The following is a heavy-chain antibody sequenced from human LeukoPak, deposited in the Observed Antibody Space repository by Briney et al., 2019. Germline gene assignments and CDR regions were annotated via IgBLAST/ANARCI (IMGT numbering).Heavy chain of an antibody. D-gene: IGHD1-26*01. CDR3: ARGNYYRYYFDN. Sequence: SETLSLTCTVSGDSINSYYWSWVRQPPGKGLEWIGYIYYSGTTNYNPSLKSRVTISADTSKNLFSLNLRSVTDADTAVYYCARGNYYRYYFDNWGQGTLVTVSS. CDR2: IYYSGTT. V-gene: IGHV4-59*01. J-gene: IGHJ4*02. CDR1: GDSINSYY.